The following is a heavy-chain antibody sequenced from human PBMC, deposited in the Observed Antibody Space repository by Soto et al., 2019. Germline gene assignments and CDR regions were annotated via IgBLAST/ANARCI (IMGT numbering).Heavy chain of an antibody. Sequence: QVQLVQSGAEVKKPGASVKVSCQASGYSFSNNGISWVRQAPGQGFEWMGWINGDNGNTIYAQKFQGRVTMTTDTSTSTAYMELRSLTSDDTAVYYGARDLGYGDYGTDFWGQGTLVTVSS. CDR3: ARDLGYGDYGTDF. J-gene: IGHJ4*02. CDR2: INGDNGNT. CDR1: GYSFSNNG. D-gene: IGHD4-17*01. V-gene: IGHV1-18*04.